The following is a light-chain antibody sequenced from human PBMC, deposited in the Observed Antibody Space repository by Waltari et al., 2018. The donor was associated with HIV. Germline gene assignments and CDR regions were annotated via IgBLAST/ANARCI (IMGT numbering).Light chain of an antibody. V-gene: IGKV3-20*01. CDR2: SAS. CDR3: QQYDESPVT. J-gene: IGKJ1*01. CDR1: QSVGGSS. Sequence: EIVLTQSPGLLSLFPGERTTLSCRASQSVGGSSLAWFRQKVGQPPQLLIYSASNRAAGVPDRVIGSGSGRDFSLIISRLEPEDFAVYYCQQYDESPVTFGQGTKVEV.